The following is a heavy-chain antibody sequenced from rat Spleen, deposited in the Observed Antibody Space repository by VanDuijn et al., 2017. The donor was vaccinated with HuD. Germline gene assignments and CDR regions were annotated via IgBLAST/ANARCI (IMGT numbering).Heavy chain of an antibody. D-gene: IGHD1-9*01. CDR1: GFTFSDNG. V-gene: IGHV5-29*01. CDR3: ARRHYGYTDYFDY. CDR2: ISYGDSSGHSGT. J-gene: IGHJ2*01. Sequence: EVQLVESGGGLVQPGRSLKLSCAASGFTFSDNGVAWVRQAPTRGLEWVATISYGDSSGHSGTYYRDSVRGRFTISRDDAKSTLSLQMDSLRSEDTATYYCARRHYGYTDYFDYWGQGVMVTVSS.